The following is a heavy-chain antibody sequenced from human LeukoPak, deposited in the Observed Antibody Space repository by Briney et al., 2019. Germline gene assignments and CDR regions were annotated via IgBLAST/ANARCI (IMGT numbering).Heavy chain of an antibody. CDR1: GFTFSSYG. V-gene: IGHV3-33*01. CDR3: ARDGSYGFFDY. Sequence: GGSLRLSCAASGFTFSSYGMHWVRQAPGKGLEWVAVIWYDGSNKYYADSAKGRFTISRDNSKNTLYLQMSSLRAEDTAVYYCARDGSYGFFDYWGQGTLVTVSS. CDR2: IWYDGSNK. J-gene: IGHJ4*02. D-gene: IGHD5-18*01.